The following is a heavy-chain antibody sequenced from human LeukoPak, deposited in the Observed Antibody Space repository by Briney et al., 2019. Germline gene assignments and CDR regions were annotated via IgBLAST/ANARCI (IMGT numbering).Heavy chain of an antibody. CDR1: GYSFTSYW. V-gene: IGHV5-51*01. CDR2: IYPGDSDT. CDR3: ARLSGSNSWYPFDY. J-gene: IGHJ4*02. Sequence: GESLKISCEGSGYSFTSYWIGWVRQMLGKGLEWMGIIYPGDSDTRYSPSFQGQVTISADKSISTAYLQWSSLKDSDIAMYYCARLSGSNSWYPFDYWGQGTLVTVSS. D-gene: IGHD6-13*01.